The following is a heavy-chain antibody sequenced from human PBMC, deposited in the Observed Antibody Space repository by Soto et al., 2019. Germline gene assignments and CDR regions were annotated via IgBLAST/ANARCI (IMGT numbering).Heavy chain of an antibody. D-gene: IGHD6-13*01. CDR1: GGTFSSYA. CDR3: ARGPAAAGRANNWFDP. Sequence: ASVKVSCKASGGTFSSYAISWVRQAPGQGLEWMGGIIPIFGTANYAQKFQGRVTITADESTSTAYMELSSLRSEDTAVYYCARGPAAAGRANNWFDPWGQGTLVTVSS. J-gene: IGHJ5*02. V-gene: IGHV1-69*13. CDR2: IIPIFGTA.